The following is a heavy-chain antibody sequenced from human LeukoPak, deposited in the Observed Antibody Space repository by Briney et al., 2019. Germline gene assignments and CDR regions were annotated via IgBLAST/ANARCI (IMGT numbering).Heavy chain of an antibody. CDR1: GGSISSYY. CDR2: MYYSGST. D-gene: IGHD2-15*01. Sequence: SETLSLTCTVSGGSISSYYWSWIRQPPGKGLEWIGYMYYSGSTNYNPFLKSRVSISGDISKNQFSLTLGSVTAADTAVYYCATEVECSGGSCYSYGWFDPWGQGTQVIVSS. J-gene: IGHJ5*02. CDR3: ATEVECSGGSCYSYGWFDP. V-gene: IGHV4-59*01.